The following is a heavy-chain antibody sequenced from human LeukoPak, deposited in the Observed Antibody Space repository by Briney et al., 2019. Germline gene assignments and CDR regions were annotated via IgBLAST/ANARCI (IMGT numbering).Heavy chain of an antibody. J-gene: IGHJ4*02. CDR2: MNPNSGNT. CDR1: GYTFTSYG. D-gene: IGHD3-16*02. CDR3: ARSDSWGELSSVFDY. V-gene: IGHV1-8*03. Sequence: ASVKVSCKASGYTFTSYGISWVRQATGQGLEWMGWMNPNSGNTGYAQKFQGGVTITRNTSISTAYMELSSLRSEDTAVYYCARSDSWGELSSVFDYWGQGTLVTVSS.